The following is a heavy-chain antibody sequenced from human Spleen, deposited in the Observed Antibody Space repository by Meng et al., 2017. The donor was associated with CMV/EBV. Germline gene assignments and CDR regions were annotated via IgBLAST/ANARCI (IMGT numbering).Heavy chain of an antibody. CDR1: GFTFNYYA. CDR2: ISSSGSTI. D-gene: IGHD3-3*01. J-gene: IGHJ3*02. V-gene: IGHV3-48*03. Sequence: GESLKISCAASGFTFNYYAMNWVRQAPGKGLEWVSYISSSGSTIYYADSVKGRFTISRDNAKNSLYLQMNSLRAEDTAVYSCARGFERIYYDFWSGYAGDALDIWGQGTMVTVSS. CDR3: ARGFERIYYDFWSGYAGDALDI.